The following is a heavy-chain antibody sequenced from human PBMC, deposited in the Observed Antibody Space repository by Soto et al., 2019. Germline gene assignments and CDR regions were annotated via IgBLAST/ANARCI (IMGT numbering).Heavy chain of an antibody. CDR3: ARVQDSSSWYYFDY. D-gene: IGHD6-13*01. CDR1: GGSISSYY. J-gene: IGHJ4*01. CDR2: IYYSGST. Sequence: SETLSLTCTVSGGSISSYYWSWIRQPPGKGLEWIGYIYYSGSTNYNPSLKSRVTISVDTSKNQFSLKLSSVTAADTAVYYCARVQDSSSWYYFDYWGHGTLVTVS. V-gene: IGHV4-59*01.